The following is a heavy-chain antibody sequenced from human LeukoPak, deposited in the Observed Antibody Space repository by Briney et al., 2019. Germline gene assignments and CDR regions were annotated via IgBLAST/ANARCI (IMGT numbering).Heavy chain of an antibody. CDR1: GFTFSSYS. CDR3: ARDHSGYESGY. CDR2: ISSSSSYK. V-gene: IGHV3-21*01. J-gene: IGHJ4*02. Sequence: GGFLRLSCAASGFTFSSYSMNWVRQAPGKGLEWVSSISSSSSYKYYADSVKGRFTISRDNAKNSLYLQMNSLRAEDTAVYYCARDHSGYESGYWGQGTLVTVSS. D-gene: IGHD5-12*01.